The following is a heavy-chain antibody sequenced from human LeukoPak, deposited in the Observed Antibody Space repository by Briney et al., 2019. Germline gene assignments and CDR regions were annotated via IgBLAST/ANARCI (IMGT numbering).Heavy chain of an antibody. D-gene: IGHD6-19*01. CDR1: GGSISSGGYY. J-gene: IGHJ4*02. V-gene: IGHV4-31*03. CDR3: ARDSARSVAGMEY. Sequence: SETLSLTCTVSGGSISSGGYYWSWIRQHPGKGLEWIGYIYYSGSTYYNPSLKSRVTISVDTSKNQFSLKLSSVTAADTAVYYCARDSARSVAGMEYWGQGTLVTVSS. CDR2: IYYSGST.